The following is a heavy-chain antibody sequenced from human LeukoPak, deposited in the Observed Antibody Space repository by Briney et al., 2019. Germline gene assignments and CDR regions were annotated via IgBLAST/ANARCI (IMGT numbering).Heavy chain of an antibody. J-gene: IGHJ3*01. CDR1: GGSISSYY. CDR3: ARDSPFPDL. Sequence: SETLSLTCTVSGGSISSYYWSWIRQPPGKGLEWIGYIYYSGSTNYNPSLKSRVTISVDTSKSQFSLKLSSVTAADTAVYYSARDSPFPDLWGQRTMVTVPS. CDR2: IYYSGST. V-gene: IGHV4-59*01. D-gene: IGHD2/OR15-2a*01.